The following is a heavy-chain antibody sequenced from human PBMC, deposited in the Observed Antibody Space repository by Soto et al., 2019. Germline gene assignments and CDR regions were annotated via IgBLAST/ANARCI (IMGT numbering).Heavy chain of an antibody. V-gene: IGHV3-21*01. CDR1: GFTFSSYS. J-gene: IGHJ4*02. CDR3: ERDYDFWSGPYYFDY. D-gene: IGHD3-3*01. CDR2: ISSSSSYI. Sequence: GGSLRLSCAASGFTFSSYSMNWVRQAPGKGLEWVSSISSSSSYIYYADSVKGRFTISRDNAKNSLYLQMNSLRAEDTAVYYCERDYDFWSGPYYFDYWGQGTLVTVSS.